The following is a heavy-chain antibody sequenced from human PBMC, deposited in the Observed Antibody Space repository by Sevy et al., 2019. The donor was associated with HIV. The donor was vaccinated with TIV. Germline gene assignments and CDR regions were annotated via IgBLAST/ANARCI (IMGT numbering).Heavy chain of an antibody. D-gene: IGHD3-10*01. J-gene: IGHJ2*01. Sequence: GGSLRLSCGASGFTFRDYYMSWIRQAPGRGLEWVSYISSRDNTIYYADSVKGRFTISSDNAKNSLYLQMNSLRAEYTALYDCAREGSLRYFDLWGRGTLVTVSS. CDR1: GFTFRDYY. V-gene: IGHV3-11*01. CDR2: ISSRDNTI. CDR3: AREGSLRYFDL.